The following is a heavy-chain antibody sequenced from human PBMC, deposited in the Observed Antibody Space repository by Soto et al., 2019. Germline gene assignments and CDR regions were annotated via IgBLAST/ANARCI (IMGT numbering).Heavy chain of an antibody. V-gene: IGHV1-18*01. CDR1: GYTFTMYG. D-gene: IGHD6-13*01. Sequence: QVQLVQSGAEVKKPGASVKVSCKTSGYTFTMYGISWVRQAPEQGLEWTGWISTYNGNTNSAQKFQGRVTMTTDTSTSTAYMELRSLRSDDTAVYYCARSPYTNSWYYFDYWGQGTLVTVSS. J-gene: IGHJ4*02. CDR2: ISTYNGNT. CDR3: ARSPYTNSWYYFDY.